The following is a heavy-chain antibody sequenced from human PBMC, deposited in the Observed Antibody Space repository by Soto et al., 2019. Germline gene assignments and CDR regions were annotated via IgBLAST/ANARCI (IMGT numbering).Heavy chain of an antibody. CDR1: GGTVGTNY. CDR3: ARGAWSNYFDY. J-gene: IGHJ4*02. D-gene: IGHD3-3*01. CDR2: IYNDGST. Sequence: GGSLRLSCAASGGTVGTNYMSWVRQAPGKGLEWVSIIYNDGSTYYADSVKGRFTISRDNSKNTLYLQMNSLRAEDTAVYYCARGAWSNYFDYWGQGTLVTVSS. V-gene: IGHV3-66*01.